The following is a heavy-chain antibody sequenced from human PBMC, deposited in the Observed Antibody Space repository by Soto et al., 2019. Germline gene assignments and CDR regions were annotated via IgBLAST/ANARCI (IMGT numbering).Heavy chain of an antibody. CDR3: ARHGHNIYGFDV. CDR1: GGSINSVNW. V-gene: IGHV4-4*02. J-gene: IGHJ6*01. CDR2: MHPVGST. D-gene: IGHD1-1*01. Sequence: QVQPQESGPGLVKPSDTLSLTCAVSGGSINSVNWWSWLRQSPGKGLEWIGEMHPVGSTNYNPSLKRLVTVSMDESRNQFSLKMSSVTAADTAVYFCARHGHNIYGFDVWGRGTTVTVSS.